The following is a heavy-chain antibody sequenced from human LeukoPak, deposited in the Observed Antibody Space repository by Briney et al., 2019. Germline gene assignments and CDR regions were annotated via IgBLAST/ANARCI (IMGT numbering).Heavy chain of an antibody. V-gene: IGHV4-59*01. D-gene: IGHD1-26*01. Sequence: SETLSLTCTISGGSFSTYYWSWIRQPPGKGLEWIGYIYYSGSTNYNPSLKSRVTISAVTSKNQFSLKLSSVTAADTAVYYCSGSYVYYYYYYMDVWGKGTTVTISS. CDR1: GGSFSTYY. CDR2: IYYSGST. CDR3: SGSYVYYYYYYMDV. J-gene: IGHJ6*03.